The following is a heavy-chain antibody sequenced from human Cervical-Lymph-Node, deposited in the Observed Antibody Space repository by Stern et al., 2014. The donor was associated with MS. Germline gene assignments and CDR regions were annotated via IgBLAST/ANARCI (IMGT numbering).Heavy chain of an antibody. CDR3: ASAVTGLNYYFHALDV. J-gene: IGHJ6*02. D-gene: IGHD6-19*01. CDR1: GYTLHDLS. V-gene: IGHV1-24*01. Sequence: QDQLVQSGAEVKKPGASVKVSCKVSGYTLHDLSLHWVRQAPGEGLEWMGGSSPEDGETIFAQGLQGRVTVTEDTSTDTAYMELSSLRSEDTAVYYCASAVTGLNYYFHALDVWGQGTTVTVSS. CDR2: SSPEDGET.